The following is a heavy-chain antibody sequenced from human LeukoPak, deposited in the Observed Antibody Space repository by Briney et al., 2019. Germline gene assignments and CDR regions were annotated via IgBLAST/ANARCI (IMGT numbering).Heavy chain of an antibody. D-gene: IGHD4-11*01. J-gene: IGHJ5*02. CDR2: INPDGSSA. CDR1: GFTFSDYW. CDR3: ARFKVTVTSIP. Sequence: PGGSLRLSCAVSGFTFSDYWMHWVRQAPGKGLVWVSRINPDGSSASYADSVKGRFTISRDNAKNTLYLQMNSLRAEDTAVYYCARFKVTVTSIPWGQGTLVTVSS. V-gene: IGHV3-74*01.